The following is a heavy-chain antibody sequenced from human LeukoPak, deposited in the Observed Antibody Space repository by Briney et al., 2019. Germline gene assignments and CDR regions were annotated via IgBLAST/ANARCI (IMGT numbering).Heavy chain of an antibody. D-gene: IGHD4-17*01. Sequence: PGGSLRLSCAASGFTFSSYAMSWVRQAPGKGLEWVAGISGSGGNTDYADSVRGRFTISRDNSKNTLNLQMNSLRAEDTAVYYCEKDYYGDLYYFDYWGQGNLVTVSS. CDR1: GFTFSSYA. CDR2: ISGSGGNT. J-gene: IGHJ4*02. V-gene: IGHV3-23*01. CDR3: EKDYYGDLYYFDY.